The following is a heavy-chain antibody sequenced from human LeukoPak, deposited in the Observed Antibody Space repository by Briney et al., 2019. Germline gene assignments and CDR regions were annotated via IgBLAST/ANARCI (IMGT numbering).Heavy chain of an antibody. CDR2: IYYSGRT. J-gene: IGHJ4*02. CDR1: GGSISNSSYY. CDR3: ASYYYDSSGYRLYRFDY. D-gene: IGHD3-22*01. V-gene: IGHV4-39*01. Sequence: SETLSLTCTVSGGSISNSSYYWGWIRQPPGKGLEWIGNIYYSGRTYYNPSLQSPVTISVDTSKNQFSLELGSVTASDTAVYYCASYYYDSSGYRLYRFDYWGQGTLVTVSS.